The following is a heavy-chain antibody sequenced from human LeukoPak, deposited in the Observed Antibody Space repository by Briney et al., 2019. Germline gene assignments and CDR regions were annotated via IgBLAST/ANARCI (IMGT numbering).Heavy chain of an antibody. Sequence: SVKVSCKASGYTFTSYGISWVRQAPGQGLEWMGRIIPILGIANYAQKFQGRVTITADKSTSTAYMELSSLRSEDTAVYYCASTGIYGDSTKYFQHWGQGTLVTVSS. V-gene: IGHV1-69*04. CDR1: GYTFTSYG. CDR2: IIPILGIA. J-gene: IGHJ1*01. D-gene: IGHD4-17*01. CDR3: ASTGIYGDSTKYFQH.